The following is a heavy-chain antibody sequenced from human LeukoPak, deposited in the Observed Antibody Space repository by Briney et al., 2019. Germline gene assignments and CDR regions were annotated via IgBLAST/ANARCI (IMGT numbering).Heavy chain of an antibody. D-gene: IGHD2-21*02. CDR3: TSWGDTTAEYFQR. V-gene: IGHV3-7*01. Sequence: GGSLTLSCVVSGFTFNRCWMNWVRQAPGKGLEWVAHINPDGRDTYYVDSVKGRFTISRDNAQNSMYLEMNSLRVEDTAVYYCTSWGDTTAEYFQRWGQGTLVTVSS. CDR2: INPDGRDT. J-gene: IGHJ1*01. CDR1: GFTFNRCW.